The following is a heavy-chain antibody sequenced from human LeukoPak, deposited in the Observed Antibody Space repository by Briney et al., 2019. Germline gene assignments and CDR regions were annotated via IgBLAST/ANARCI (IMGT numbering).Heavy chain of an antibody. Sequence: PGGSLRLSCAASGFTVRSNYMSWVRQAPGKGLVWVSRINSDGSSTSYADSVKGRFTISRDNAKNTLYLQMNSLRAEDTAVYYCARDGDYSSGWYYFDYWGQGTLVTVSS. D-gene: IGHD6-19*01. V-gene: IGHV3-74*01. CDR1: GFTVRSNY. CDR2: INSDGSST. J-gene: IGHJ4*02. CDR3: ARDGDYSSGWYYFDY.